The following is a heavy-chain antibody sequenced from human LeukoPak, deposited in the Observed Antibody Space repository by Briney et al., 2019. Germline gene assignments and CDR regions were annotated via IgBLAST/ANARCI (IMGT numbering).Heavy chain of an antibody. CDR3: ARKRAPAGTDWFDP. CDR2: INHSGST. CDR1: GRSFSGYY. Sequence: SETLSLTCAVYGRSFSGYYWSWIRQPPGKGLEWIGEINHSGSTNYNPSLKSRVTISVDTSKNQFSLKLSSVTAADTAVYYCARKRAPAGTDWFDPWGQGTLVTVSS. J-gene: IGHJ5*02. V-gene: IGHV4-34*01. D-gene: IGHD6-13*01.